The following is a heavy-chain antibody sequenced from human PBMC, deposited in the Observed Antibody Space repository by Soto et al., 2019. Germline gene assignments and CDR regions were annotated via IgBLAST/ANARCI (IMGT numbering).Heavy chain of an antibody. J-gene: IGHJ3*01. D-gene: IGHD1-1*01. CDR1: GLTISGKKY. V-gene: IGHV3-53*01. CDR3: ATWHEREHAFDV. CDR2: LYDVDGS. Sequence: DVQLVESGGGLIQPGESLRLSCAAFGLTISGKKYVAWVRQAPGKGLEWVSALYDVDGSFYADSVTGRFTTSSDSSKTTVYLQMHDLRPDDTAVYYCATWHEREHAFDVWGQGTKVTISS.